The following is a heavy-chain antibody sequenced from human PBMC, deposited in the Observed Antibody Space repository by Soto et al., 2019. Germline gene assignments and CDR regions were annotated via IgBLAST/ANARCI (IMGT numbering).Heavy chain of an antibody. CDR1: GFTFDNYA. J-gene: IGHJ6*01. Sequence: PGGSLRLSCAASGFTFDNYAIHWVLQAPGKGLEWVSGISWNSDTIGYADSVKGRFTISRDNSKNTLYLQMNSLRAEDTAVYYCAKVSDDYVCVCCCGDYRDRMAVWGRGTSV. CDR3: AKVSDDYVCVCCCGDYRDRMAV. V-gene: IGHV3-9*01. D-gene: IGHD3-16*01. CDR2: ISWNSDTI.